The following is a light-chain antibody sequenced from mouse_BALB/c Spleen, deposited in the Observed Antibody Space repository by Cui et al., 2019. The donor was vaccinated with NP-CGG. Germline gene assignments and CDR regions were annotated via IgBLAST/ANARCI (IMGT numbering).Light chain of an antibody. CDR1: TGAVTTSNY. CDR3: ALWYSNHWM. V-gene: IGLV1*01. J-gene: IGLJ1*01. Sequence: QAVVTQESALTTSPGETVTLTCRSSTGAVTTSNYANWVQEKPDHLFTGLIGGTNNRAPGVPARFSGSLIGDKAAITITGAQTEDEAIYFCALWYSNHWMFGGGTKLTVL. CDR2: GTN.